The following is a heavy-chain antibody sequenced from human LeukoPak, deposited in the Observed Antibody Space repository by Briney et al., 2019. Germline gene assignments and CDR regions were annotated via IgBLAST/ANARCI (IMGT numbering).Heavy chain of an antibody. CDR2: IYYSGST. CDR1: GGSIRSYY. J-gene: IGHJ4*02. CDR3: ARGPYSSGWYYFDY. Sequence: SETLSLTCTVSGGSIRSYYWSWIRQPPGKGLEWIGYIYYSGSTNYNPSLKSRVTISVDTSKNQFSLKLSSVTAADTAVYYCARGPYSSGWYYFDYWGQGTLVTVSS. V-gene: IGHV4-59*01. D-gene: IGHD6-19*01.